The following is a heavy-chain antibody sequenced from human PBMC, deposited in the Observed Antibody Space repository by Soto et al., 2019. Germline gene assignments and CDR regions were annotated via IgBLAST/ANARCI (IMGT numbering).Heavy chain of an antibody. V-gene: IGHV4-59*01. J-gene: IGHJ6*02. CDR2: IYYSGST. Sequence: TLSLTCTVSGGSISSYYWSWIRQPPGKGLEWIGYIYYSGSTNYNPSLKSRVTISVDTSKNQFSLKLSSVTAADTAVYYCASWTAVTTKQFYAIDIWGQGTTVTVSS. CDR1: GGSISSYY. CDR3: ASWTAVTTKQFYAIDI. D-gene: IGHD4-17*01.